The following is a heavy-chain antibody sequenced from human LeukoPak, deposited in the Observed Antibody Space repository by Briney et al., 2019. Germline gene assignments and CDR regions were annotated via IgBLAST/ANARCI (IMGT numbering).Heavy chain of an antibody. CDR1: GYTLTELS. J-gene: IGHJ3*02. Sequence: GASVKVSCKVSGYTLTELSMHWVRQAPGKGLEWMGGFDPEDGETIYAQKFQGRVTMTEDTSTDTAYMELSSLRSEDTAVYYCATDQATGTTSFGAFDIWGQGTMVTVSS. D-gene: IGHD1-1*01. CDR2: FDPEDGET. V-gene: IGHV1-24*01. CDR3: ATDQATGTTSFGAFDI.